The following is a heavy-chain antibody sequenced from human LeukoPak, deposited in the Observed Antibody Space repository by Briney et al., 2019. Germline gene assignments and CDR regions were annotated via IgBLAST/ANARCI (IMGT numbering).Heavy chain of an antibody. Sequence: ASAKVSCKASGHTFTSCDINWVRQATGQGLEWMGWMNPNSGNTGYGQSFQGRITMTRDISIGTAYMELSNLTSEDTAIYYCTRGSSGRRDNWGQGTLVTVSA. D-gene: IGHD6-19*01. J-gene: IGHJ4*02. V-gene: IGHV1-8*01. CDR3: TRGSSGRRDN. CDR2: MNPNSGNT. CDR1: GHTFTSCD.